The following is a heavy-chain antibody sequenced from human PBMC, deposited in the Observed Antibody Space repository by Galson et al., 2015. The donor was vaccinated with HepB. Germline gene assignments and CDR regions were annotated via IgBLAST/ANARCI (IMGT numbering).Heavy chain of an antibody. CDR1: GFTFSSYA. V-gene: IGHV3-23*01. D-gene: IGHD6-19*01. CDR3: AKAHRNEQGPVLGNDY. Sequence: SLRLSCAASGFTFSSYAMSWVRQAPGMGLEWVSGISQSGGSTKYADSVRGRFTISRDNSKNTLFLQMNSLRADATAVYYCAKAHRNEQGPVLGNDYWGQGTLVTVSS. J-gene: IGHJ4*02. CDR2: ISQSGGST.